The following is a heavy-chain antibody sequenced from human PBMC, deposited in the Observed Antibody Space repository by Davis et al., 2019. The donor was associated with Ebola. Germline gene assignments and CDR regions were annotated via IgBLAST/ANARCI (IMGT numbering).Heavy chain of an antibody. CDR2: IYYSGST. Sequence: SETLSLTCSVSGGSIKNYYWSWIRQPPGMGLEWIGYIYYSGSTNYNPSLKSRVTISVDTSKNQFSLKLSSVTAADTAVYYCARGAAAGTSGHWGQGTLVTVSS. CDR3: ARGAAAGTSGH. D-gene: IGHD6-13*01. V-gene: IGHV4-59*13. J-gene: IGHJ4*02. CDR1: GGSIKNYY.